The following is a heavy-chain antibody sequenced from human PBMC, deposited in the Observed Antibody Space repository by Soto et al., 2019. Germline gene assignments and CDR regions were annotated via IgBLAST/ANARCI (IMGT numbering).Heavy chain of an antibody. J-gene: IGHJ5*02. Sequence: GASVKVSCKASGYTFTSYAMHWVRQAPGQRLEWMGWINAGNGNTKYSQKFQGRVTITRDTSASTAYMELSSLRSEDTAVYYCARVISWNDGWFDPWGQGTLVTVSS. V-gene: IGHV1-3*01. D-gene: IGHD1-1*01. CDR3: ARVISWNDGWFDP. CDR2: INAGNGNT. CDR1: GYTFTSYA.